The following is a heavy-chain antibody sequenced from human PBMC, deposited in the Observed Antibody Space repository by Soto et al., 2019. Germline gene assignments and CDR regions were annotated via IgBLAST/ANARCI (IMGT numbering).Heavy chain of an antibody. CDR3: ARTPQDSVDGMDV. J-gene: IGHJ6*02. CDR1: GRSISNYYW. V-gene: IGHV2-70*11. D-gene: IGHD2-15*01. Sequence: TLSLTCTVSGRSISNYYWSWIRQPPGKALEWLARIDWDDDKYYSTSLKTRLTISKDTSKNQVVLTMTNMDPVDTATYYCARTPQDSVDGMDVWGQGTTVTVSS. CDR2: IDWDDDK.